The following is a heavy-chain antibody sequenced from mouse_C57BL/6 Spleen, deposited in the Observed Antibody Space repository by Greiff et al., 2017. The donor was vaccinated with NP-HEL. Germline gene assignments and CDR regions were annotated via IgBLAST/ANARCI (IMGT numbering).Heavy chain of an antibody. CDR3: TRYLHYYGSSYLDY. D-gene: IGHD1-1*01. Sequence: VKLMESGAELVRPGASVTLSCKASGYTFTDYEMHWVKQTPVHGLEWIGAIDPETGGTAYNQKFKGKAILTADKSSSTAYMELRSLTSEDSAVYYCTRYLHYYGSSYLDYWGQGATLTVSS. J-gene: IGHJ2*01. CDR1: GYTFTDYE. V-gene: IGHV1-15*01. CDR2: IDPETGGT.